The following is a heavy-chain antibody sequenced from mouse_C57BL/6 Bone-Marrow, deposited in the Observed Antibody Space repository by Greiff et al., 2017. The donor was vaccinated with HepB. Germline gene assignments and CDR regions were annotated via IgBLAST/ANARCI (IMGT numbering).Heavy chain of an antibody. CDR2: IRLKSDNYAT. CDR1: GFTFSNYW. CDR3: TPNYYGSGGDY. V-gene: IGHV6-3*01. Sequence: EVKVEESGGGLVQPGGSMKLSCVASGFTFSNYWMNWVRQSPEKGLEWVAQIRLKSDNYATHYAESVKGRFTISRDDSKSSVYLQMNNLRAEDTGIYYCTPNYYGSGGDYWGQGTTLTVSS. J-gene: IGHJ2*01. D-gene: IGHD1-1*01.